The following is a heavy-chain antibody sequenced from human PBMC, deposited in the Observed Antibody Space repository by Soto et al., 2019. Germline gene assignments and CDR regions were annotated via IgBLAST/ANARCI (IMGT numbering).Heavy chain of an antibody. CDR3: ARNPGSFPYYGMDV. CDR1: GYSISSSNW. D-gene: IGHD6-19*01. V-gene: IGHV4-28*01. CDR2: IYYSGST. J-gene: IGHJ6*02. Sequence: SETLSLTCAVSGYSISSSNWWGWIRQPPGKRLEWIGYIYYSGSTYYNPSLKSRVTMSVDTSKNQFSLKLSSVTAVDTAVYYCARNPGSFPYYGMDVWGQGTTVTVSS.